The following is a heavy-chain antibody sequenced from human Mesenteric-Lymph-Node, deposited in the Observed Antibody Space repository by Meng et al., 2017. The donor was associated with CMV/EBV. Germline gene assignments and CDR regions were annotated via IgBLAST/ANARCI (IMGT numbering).Heavy chain of an antibody. CDR2: INPNSGGA. J-gene: IGHJ5*02. D-gene: IGHD6-13*01. CDR1: GYTFTGYY. Sequence: ASVKVSCKASGYTFTGYYMHWVRQAPGQGLEYMGWINPNSGGANYAQKFQGRVIMTRDTSISTAYMELRRLTSDDTAVYYCARDGSYSSTPEWFDPWGQGTLVTVSS. V-gene: IGHV1-2*02. CDR3: ARDGSYSSTPEWFDP.